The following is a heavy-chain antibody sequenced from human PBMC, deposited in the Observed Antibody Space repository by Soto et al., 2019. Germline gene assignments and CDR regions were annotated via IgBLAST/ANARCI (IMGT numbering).Heavy chain of an antibody. V-gene: IGHV3-21*01. CDR2: ISSSSSYI. J-gene: IGHJ6*02. Sequence: LRLSCAASGFTFSSYSMNWVRQAPGKGLEWVSSISSSSSYIYYADSVKGRFTISRDNAKNSLYLQMNSLRAEDTAVYYCASLLEYPKYLAALTSDHYYYYRMDVWRQGTTVTVSS. CDR3: ASLLEYPKYLAALTSDHYYYYRMDV. CDR1: GFTFSSYS. D-gene: IGHD6-6*01.